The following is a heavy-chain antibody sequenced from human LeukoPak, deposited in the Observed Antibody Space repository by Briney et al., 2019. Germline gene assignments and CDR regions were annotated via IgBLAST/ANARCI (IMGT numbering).Heavy chain of an antibody. J-gene: IGHJ5*02. CDR2: INPNSGAT. V-gene: IGHV1-2*02. D-gene: IGHD6-19*01. CDR1: GYTFTGYY. CDR3: ARGGYSSGGSLGFGP. Sequence: ASVRVSCKASGYTFTGYYMHWARQAPGQGLEWMGWINPNSGATSYAQRFQGRVTVTRDTSISTAYMELSRLTSDDTAVYYCARGGYSSGGSLGFGPWGQGTLVTVSS.